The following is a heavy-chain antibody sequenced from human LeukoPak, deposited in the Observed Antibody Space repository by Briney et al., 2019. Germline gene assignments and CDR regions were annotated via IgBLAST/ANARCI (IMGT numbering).Heavy chain of an antibody. J-gene: IGHJ3*02. CDR1: GYTFTGYY. CDR3: ARMGEDSGAFDI. V-gene: IGHV1-18*04. Sequence: GASVKVSCKASGYTFTGYYMHWVRQAPGQGLEWMGWISAYNGNTNYAQKLQGRVTMTTDTSTSTAYMELRSLRSDDTAVYYCARMGEDSGAFDIWGQGTMVTVSS. D-gene: IGHD1-26*01. CDR2: ISAYNGNT.